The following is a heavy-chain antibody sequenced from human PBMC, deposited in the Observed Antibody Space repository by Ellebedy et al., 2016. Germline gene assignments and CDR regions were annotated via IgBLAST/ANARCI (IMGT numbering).Heavy chain of an antibody. Sequence: SETLSLXXTGSGGSISSSSYYWGWIRQPPGKGLEWIGSIYYSGTTYYNTSLKSRVTISVDTYKNQFSLKLSSVTAADTAVYYCARGGPMTTVVVNAFDIWGQGTMVTVSS. D-gene: IGHD4-23*01. CDR1: GGSISSSSYY. V-gene: IGHV4-39*07. CDR3: ARGGPMTTVVVNAFDI. J-gene: IGHJ3*02. CDR2: IYYSGTT.